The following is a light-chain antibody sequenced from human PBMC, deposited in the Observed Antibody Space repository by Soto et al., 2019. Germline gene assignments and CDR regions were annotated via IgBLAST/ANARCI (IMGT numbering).Light chain of an antibody. V-gene: IGKV3-20*01. Sequence: IGLTQSPGTLSLSPGERATLSCRASQSVSSSYLAWYQQKPGQAPRLLIYGASGRATGIPDRFSGSGSGTDFTLTISRLEPEDFAVYYCQQYGSSITFGQGTRLEI. CDR1: QSVSSSY. CDR2: GAS. CDR3: QQYGSSIT. J-gene: IGKJ5*01.